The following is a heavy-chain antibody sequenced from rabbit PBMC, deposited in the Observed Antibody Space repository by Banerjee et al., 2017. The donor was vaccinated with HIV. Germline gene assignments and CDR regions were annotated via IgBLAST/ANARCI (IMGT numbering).Heavy chain of an antibody. CDR2: IYARRRNT. CDR1: GFDFSNYYM. Sequence: QEQLKETGGGLVTPGGNLTLTCTASGFDFSNYYMSWVCQAPGKGLEWIGIIYARRRNTDYASWVNGRFTISKTSSTTVTLQMTSLTAADTATYFCARYLTYYTSGYPGYAGVWGPGTLVTVS. D-gene: IGHD7-1*01. V-gene: IGHV1S42*01. CDR3: ARYLTYYTSGYPGYAGV. J-gene: IGHJ4*01.